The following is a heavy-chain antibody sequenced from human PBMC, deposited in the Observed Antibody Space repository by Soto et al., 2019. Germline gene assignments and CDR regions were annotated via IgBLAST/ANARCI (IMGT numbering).Heavy chain of an antibody. V-gene: IGHV3-74*01. CDR3: TRSGHNCTNGVCPPNYYDMDV. CDR1: GFTFTNYY. Sequence: GVPLRLSCAASGFTFTNYYMHWIRQAQGKGLVWVSRVNSIGSVTIYADSVKGRFTISRDNAKNTLYLQMSSLRAEDTAVYYCTRSGHNCTNGVCPPNYYDMDVWGQGTTVTVSS. J-gene: IGHJ6*02. D-gene: IGHD2-8*01. CDR2: VNSIGSVT.